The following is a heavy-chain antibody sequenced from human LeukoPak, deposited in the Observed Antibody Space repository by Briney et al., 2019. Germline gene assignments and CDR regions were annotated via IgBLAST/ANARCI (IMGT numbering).Heavy chain of an antibody. CDR1: GVSIYSDY. V-gene: IGHV4-59*08. J-gene: IGHJ4*02. CDR2: VYYSGSA. D-gene: IGHD6-19*01. Sequence: SETLSLTCTVSGVSIYSDYWTWIRQSPGKGLEWVGNVYYSGSATYNPSLNSRATTSVETSKNQFSLSLNAVTAADTAVYYCARLSYTSGWYEVNYWGQGTLVTVSS. CDR3: ARLSYTSGWYEVNY.